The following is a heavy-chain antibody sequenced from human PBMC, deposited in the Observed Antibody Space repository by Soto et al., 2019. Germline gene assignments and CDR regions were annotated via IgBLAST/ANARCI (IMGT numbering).Heavy chain of an antibody. CDR2: IIPILGIA. CDR3: ARDPALVVPAAMQDDAFDI. V-gene: IGHV1-69*04. Sequence: SVKVSCKASGDSFSNYGISWVRQAPGQGLEWMGRIIPILGIANYAQKFQGRVTITADKSTSTAYMELSSLRSEDTAVYYCARDPALVVPAAMQDDAFDIWGQGTMVTVSS. CDR1: GDSFSNYG. D-gene: IGHD2-2*01. J-gene: IGHJ3*02.